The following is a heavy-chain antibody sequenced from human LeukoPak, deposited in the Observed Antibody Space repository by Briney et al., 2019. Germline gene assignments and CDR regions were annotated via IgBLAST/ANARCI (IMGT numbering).Heavy chain of an antibody. CDR3: ARDLARGQLPGSDAFDI. CDR2: IYYSEST. V-gene: IGHV4-59*13. Sequence: TSETLSLTCTVSGGSISSYYRSWIRQPPGKGLEWIGCIYYSESTNYNPSLKSRVTISVDTSKNQFSLKLSSVTAADTAVYYCARDLARGQLPGSDAFDIWGQGTMVTVSS. CDR1: GGSISSYY. D-gene: IGHD2-2*01. J-gene: IGHJ3*02.